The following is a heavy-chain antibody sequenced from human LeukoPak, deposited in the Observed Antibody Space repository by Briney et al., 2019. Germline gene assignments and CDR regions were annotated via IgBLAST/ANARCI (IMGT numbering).Heavy chain of an antibody. D-gene: IGHD2-2*01. CDR2: IYTSGST. V-gene: IGHV4-4*07. J-gene: IGHJ3*02. Sequence: PSETLSLTCTVSGGSISSYYWSWIRQPAGKGLEWIGRIYTSGSTNYNPSLKSRVTMSVDTSKNQFSLKLSSVTAADTAVYYCARGEDIVVVPGAFDIWGQGTMVTDSS. CDR1: GGSISSYY. CDR3: ARGEDIVVVPGAFDI.